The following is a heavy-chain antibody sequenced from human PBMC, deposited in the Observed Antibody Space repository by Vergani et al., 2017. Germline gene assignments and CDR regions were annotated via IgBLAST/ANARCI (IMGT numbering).Heavy chain of an antibody. V-gene: IGHV3-33*08. CDR1: GFTFSSYS. D-gene: IGHD6-19*01. CDR2: IWYDGSNK. J-gene: IGHJ3*02. CDR3: ARDKTVSGLDAFDI. Sequence: VQLVESGGGLVQPGGSLRLSCAASGFTFSSYSMNWVRQAPGKGLEWVAVIWYDGSNKYYADSVKGRFTISRDNSKNTLYLQMNSLRAEDTAVYYCARDKTVSGLDAFDIWGQGTMVTVSS.